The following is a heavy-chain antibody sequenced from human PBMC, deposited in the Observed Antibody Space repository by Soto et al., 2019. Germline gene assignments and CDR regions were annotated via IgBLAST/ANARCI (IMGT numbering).Heavy chain of an antibody. CDR3: ASSTTSCHGGVCSLDY. Sequence: GGSLSLSCTASGFSFSDRYMDWVRQAPGKGLEWVGRIRTKLNRYSSDYAASVAGRFTISRDDSRNSLYLQMNSLRSEDTAVYYCASSTTSCHGGVCSLDYWGQGTMVTVSS. J-gene: IGHJ4*02. D-gene: IGHD2-2*01. V-gene: IGHV3-72*01. CDR1: GFSFSDRY. CDR2: IRTKLNRYSS.